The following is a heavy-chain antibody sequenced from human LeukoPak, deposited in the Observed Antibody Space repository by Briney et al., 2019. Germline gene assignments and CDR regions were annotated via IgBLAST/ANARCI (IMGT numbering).Heavy chain of an antibody. J-gene: IGHJ4*02. CDR3: AKDRVVVVAAALYFDS. Sequence: SGGSLRLSCAASGFTFSDSYMTWVRQAPGKGVEWVAYISGSGHDINYSDSVKGRFTISRDNSKNTLFVQMNSLRAEDTAIYYCAKDRVVVVAAALYFDSWGQGTLVTVSS. CDR2: ISGSGHDI. V-gene: IGHV3-11*05. CDR1: GFTFSDSY. D-gene: IGHD2-15*01.